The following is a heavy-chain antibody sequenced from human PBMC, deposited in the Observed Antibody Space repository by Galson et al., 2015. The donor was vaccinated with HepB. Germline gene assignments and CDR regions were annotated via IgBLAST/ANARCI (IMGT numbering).Heavy chain of an antibody. CDR1: GGTFSSYA. CDR3: ARAPWENITIFGVVYFDY. Sequence: SVKVSCKASGGTFSSYAISWVRQAPGQGLEWMGGIIPIFGTANYAQKFQGRVTITADESTSTAYMELSSLRSEDTAVYYCARAPWENITIFGVVYFDYWGQGTLVTVSS. J-gene: IGHJ4*02. D-gene: IGHD3-3*01. V-gene: IGHV1-69*13. CDR2: IIPIFGTA.